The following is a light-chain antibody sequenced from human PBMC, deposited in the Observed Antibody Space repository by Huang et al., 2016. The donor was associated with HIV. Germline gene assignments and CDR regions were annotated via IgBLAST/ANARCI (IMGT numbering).Light chain of an antibody. J-gene: IGKJ2*01. V-gene: IGKV1-33*01. CDR2: GAS. Sequence: IQMTQSPASLSAYVGDRVTISCQANQDIRSYLNWYQQKPGKAPRFLIYGASNLQAGFPSRFSGNGSGTDFTITISSLQSEDIATYYCQQYDSLYTFGQGTRLEIK. CDR1: QDIRSY. CDR3: QQYDSLYT.